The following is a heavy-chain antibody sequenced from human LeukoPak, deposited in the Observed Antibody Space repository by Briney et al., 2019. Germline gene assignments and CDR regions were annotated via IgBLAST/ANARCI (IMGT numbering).Heavy chain of an antibody. Sequence: PSETLSLTCAVYGGSFSGYYWSWLRQPPGKGLEWIGEINHSGSTNYNPSLKSRVTISVDTSKNQFSLKLSSVTAADTAVFYCARGYFGLMVYALGNNWFDPWGQGTLVTVSS. CDR3: ARGYFGLMVYALGNNWFDP. D-gene: IGHD2-8*01. CDR2: INHSGST. CDR1: GGSFSGYY. J-gene: IGHJ5*02. V-gene: IGHV4-34*01.